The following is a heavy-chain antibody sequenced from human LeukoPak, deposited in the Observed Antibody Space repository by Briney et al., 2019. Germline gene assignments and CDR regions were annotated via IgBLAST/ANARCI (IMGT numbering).Heavy chain of an antibody. Sequence: SETLSLTCTVSGGSISSYYWSWIRQPPGKGLEWIWFIYYSGSTNYNPSLKSRVTISVDTSKNQFSLKLGSVTAADTAVYYCASATYYYDSSGYNGYYYYMDVWGKGTTVTVSS. D-gene: IGHD3-22*01. V-gene: IGHV4-59*08. CDR2: IYYSGST. CDR1: GGSISSYY. CDR3: ASATYYYDSSGYNGYYYYMDV. J-gene: IGHJ6*03.